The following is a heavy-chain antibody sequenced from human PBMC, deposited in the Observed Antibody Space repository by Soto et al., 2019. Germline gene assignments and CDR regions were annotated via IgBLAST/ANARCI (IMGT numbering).Heavy chain of an antibody. V-gene: IGHV3-30*09. D-gene: IGHD3-16*02. Sequence: QGQLAGSGGGVVQPGMSLRLSCVASGFPLSSYVMNWVRQAPGKGLEWVAVISYDGSQAEYADSAKGRFVISRDNSKDTVHLQMNSLGDEDTGLYYCARKIGYHYYYGMDLWGPGTTVTVSS. J-gene: IGHJ6*02. CDR3: ARKIGYHYYYGMDL. CDR1: GFPLSSYV. CDR2: ISYDGSQA.